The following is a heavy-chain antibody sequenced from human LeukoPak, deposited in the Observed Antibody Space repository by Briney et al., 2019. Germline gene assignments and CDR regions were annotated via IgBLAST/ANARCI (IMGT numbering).Heavy chain of an antibody. V-gene: IGHV3-53*01. J-gene: IGHJ4*02. D-gene: IGHD1-26*01. Sequence: GGSLRLSCAASGFTVSSNYMSWVRQAPGKGLEWVSVIYSGGSTYYADSVKGRFTISRDNSKNTLYLQMNSLRAEDTAVYYCARDKLGATEDYWGQGTLVTVSS. CDR1: GFTVSSNY. CDR2: IYSGGST. CDR3: ARDKLGATEDY.